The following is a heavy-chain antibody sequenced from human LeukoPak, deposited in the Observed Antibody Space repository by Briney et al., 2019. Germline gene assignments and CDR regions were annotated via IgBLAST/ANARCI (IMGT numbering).Heavy chain of an antibody. Sequence: GGSLRLSCAASGFTFSSYGMHWVRQAPGKGLEWVAVISYDGSNKYYADSVKGRFTISRDNSKNTLYLQMNSLRAEDTAVYYCAKDARLRGYRSGGSCSYNWFDPWGQGTLVTVSS. CDR2: ISYDGSNK. CDR3: AKDARLRGYRSGGSCSYNWFDP. D-gene: IGHD2-15*01. V-gene: IGHV3-30*18. CDR1: GFTFSSYG. J-gene: IGHJ5*02.